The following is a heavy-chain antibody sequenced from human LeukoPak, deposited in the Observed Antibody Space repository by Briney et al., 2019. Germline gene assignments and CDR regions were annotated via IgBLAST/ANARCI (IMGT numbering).Heavy chain of an antibody. J-gene: IGHJ4*02. V-gene: IGHV3-33*01. CDR2: IWYDGSNI. CDR3: ARARDNYGISSFSALDY. Sequence: GGSLRLSCAASGFTFSTYGMHWVRQAPGKGLEWLAVIWYDGSNIYYADSVKGRFAISRDNSKNTLYLLLNSLRAEDTAVYYCARARDNYGISSFSALDYWGQGTLVTVSS. D-gene: IGHD3-22*01. CDR1: GFTFSTYG.